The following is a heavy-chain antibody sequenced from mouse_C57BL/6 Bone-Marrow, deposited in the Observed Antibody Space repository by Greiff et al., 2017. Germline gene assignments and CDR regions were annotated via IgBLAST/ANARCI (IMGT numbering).Heavy chain of an antibody. V-gene: IGHV1-47*01. CDR2: FHPYNDDT. D-gene: IGHD5-1*01. CDR3: ARSSTFFYYFDY. J-gene: IGHJ2*01. Sequence: VQLQQSGAELVKPGASEKMSCKASGYTFTTYPIEWMKQNHGKSLEWIGNFHPYNDDTKYNETFKGKATLTVEKSSNTVYLELSRLTSDDSAVYYFARSSTFFYYFDYWGQGTTLTVSS. CDR1: GYTFTTYP.